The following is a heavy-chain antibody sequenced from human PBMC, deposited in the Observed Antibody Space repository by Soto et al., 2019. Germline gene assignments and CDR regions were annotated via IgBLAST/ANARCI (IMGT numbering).Heavy chain of an antibody. CDR1: GGSISSSHW. Sequence: QVQLQESGPGLVNPSVTLSLTCAVSGGSISSSHWWTWFRQSPGKGLEYIGEISHSGTSNSNPSLKSRVTLSVDKSKNHSSLTLTSVTAADTAVYYCARVVLTITRGAFDAWGQGTLVSVSS. D-gene: IGHD3-9*01. J-gene: IGHJ3*01. CDR2: ISHSGTS. CDR3: ARVVLTITRGAFDA. V-gene: IGHV4-4*02.